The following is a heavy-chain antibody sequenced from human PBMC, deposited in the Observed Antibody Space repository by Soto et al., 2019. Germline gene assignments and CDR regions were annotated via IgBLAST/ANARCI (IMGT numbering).Heavy chain of an antibody. CDR2: IYWNGDK. J-gene: IGHJ5*02. Sequence: GSGPTLVNPTQTLTLTCTFSGFSLSTSGVGVGWIRQPPGKALEWLALIYWNGDKRYSPSLKSRLAITKDTSKNQVVLTMTNMDPVDTATYYCAHSLITMVRGVDLNWFDPWGQGTLVTVSS. CDR1: GFSLSTSGVG. V-gene: IGHV2-5*01. CDR3: AHSLITMVRGVDLNWFDP. D-gene: IGHD3-10*01.